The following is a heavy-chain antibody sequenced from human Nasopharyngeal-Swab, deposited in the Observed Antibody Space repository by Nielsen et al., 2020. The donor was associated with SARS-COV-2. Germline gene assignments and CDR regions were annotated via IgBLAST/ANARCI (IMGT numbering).Heavy chain of an antibody. Sequence: SETLSLTCTVSGDSIGSGKYYWGWIRQSAGKGLEWLGRIATSGTTYNPSLKSRVTMSLYTSKNEFSLKVNSVTAADTAVYYCVRDSPMTRAVIVEHWGQGTLVTVSS. CDR1: GDSIGSGKYY. V-gene: IGHV4-61*02. J-gene: IGHJ1*01. D-gene: IGHD3-10*01. CDR2: IATSGT. CDR3: VRDSPMTRAVIVEH.